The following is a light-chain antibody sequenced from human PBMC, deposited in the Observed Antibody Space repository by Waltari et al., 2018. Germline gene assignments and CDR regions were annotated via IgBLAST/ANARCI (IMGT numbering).Light chain of an antibody. Sequence: SYELTQAPSVSVSPGQTASTTCSGENVANKYVYWYQKKAGQSPVLVIPQDTKRPSGIPERFSGSNSGNTATLTISGTQAVDEADYYCQAWDSNTVIFGGGTKLTVL. J-gene: IGLJ2*01. CDR2: QDT. CDR3: QAWDSNTVI. CDR1: NVANKY. V-gene: IGLV3-1*01.